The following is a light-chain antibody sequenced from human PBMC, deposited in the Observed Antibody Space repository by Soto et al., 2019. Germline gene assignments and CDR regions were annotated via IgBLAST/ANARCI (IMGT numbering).Light chain of an antibody. Sequence: EIVLTQSPATLSLSPGERATLSCRASQSVSSYLAWYQQKPGQAPRLLIYDASNRATGIPARFSGSGSGTDFTLTISSLEPEDFAVYYCQQSSNWPPRTSFGGGTKVEIK. V-gene: IGKV3-11*01. CDR3: QQSSNWPPRTS. CDR2: DAS. CDR1: QSVSSY. J-gene: IGKJ4*01.